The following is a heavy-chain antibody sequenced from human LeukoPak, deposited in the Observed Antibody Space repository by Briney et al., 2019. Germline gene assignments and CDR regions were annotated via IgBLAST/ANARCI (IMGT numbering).Heavy chain of an antibody. V-gene: IGHV3-11*01. CDR1: GFTFSDYY. CDR3: ARNGIGGIYYYYYMDV. CDR2: ISSSGSTI. D-gene: IGHD1-26*01. J-gene: IGHJ6*03. Sequence: GGSLRLSCAASGFTFSDYYMSWIRQAPGKGLEWVSYISSSGSTIYYAYSMKGRFTISRDNAKNSLSLQMNSLRAEDTAVYYCARNGIGGIYYYYYMDVWGKGTTVTVSS.